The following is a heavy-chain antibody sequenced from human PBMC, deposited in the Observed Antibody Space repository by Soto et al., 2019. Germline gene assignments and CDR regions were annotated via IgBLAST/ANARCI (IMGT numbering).Heavy chain of an antibody. CDR2: INAGNGNT. J-gene: IGHJ6*02. CDR3: ARDYYYDSSGYYYGMDV. Sequence: QVQLVQSGAEVKKPGASVKVSCKASGYTFTSYAMHWVRQAPGQWLEWMGWINAGNGNTKYSQKFQGRVTITRDTSATTAYMELSSLRSEDTAVYYCARDYYYDSSGYYYGMDVWGQGTTVTVSS. D-gene: IGHD3-22*01. V-gene: IGHV1-3*01. CDR1: GYTFTSYA.